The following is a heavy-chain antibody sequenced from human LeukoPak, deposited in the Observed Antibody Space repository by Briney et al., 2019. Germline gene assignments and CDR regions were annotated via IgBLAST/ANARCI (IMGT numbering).Heavy chain of an antibody. CDR2: INPNSGGT. J-gene: IGHJ5*02. CDR1: GYTFTGYY. D-gene: IGHD3-3*01. V-gene: IGHV1-2*06. CDR3: ARASITIFGVVIISDNWFDP. Sequence: SVKVSCKASGYTFTGYYMHWVRQAPGQGLEWMGRINPNSGGTNYAQKFQGRATMTRDTSISTAYMELSRLRSDDTAVYYCARASITIFGVVIISDNWFDPWGQGTLVTVSS.